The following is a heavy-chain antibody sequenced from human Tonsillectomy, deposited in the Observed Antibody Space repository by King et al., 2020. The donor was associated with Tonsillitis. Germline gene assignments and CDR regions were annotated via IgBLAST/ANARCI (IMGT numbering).Heavy chain of an antibody. V-gene: IGHV1-69*12. D-gene: IGHD3-22*01. CDR2: IIPLFGIA. J-gene: IGHJ3*02. CDR3: ARGRGMIDYYDSSGYNDAFD. CDR1: GGTFSSYA. Sequence: QLVQSGAEVKRPGSSVKVSCVASGGTFSSYAISWVRQAPGQGLEWMGGIIPLFGIASYAQKFQGRVTLTADESTSTAYMELSSLRSDDTAVYFCARGRGMIDYYDSSGYNDAFD.